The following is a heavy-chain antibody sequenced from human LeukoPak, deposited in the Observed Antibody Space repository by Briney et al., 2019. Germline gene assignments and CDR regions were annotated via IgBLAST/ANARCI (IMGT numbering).Heavy chain of an antibody. CDR2: IYSGGST. J-gene: IGHJ4*02. CDR1: GFTVSSNY. CDR3: ARADYYDSSGLYYFDY. V-gene: IGHV3-53*01. D-gene: IGHD3-22*01. Sequence: PGGSLRLSCAASGFTVSSNYMSWVRQAPGKGLEWVSVIYSGGSTYYADSVKGRFTISRDNSKNTLYLQMNSLRAEDTAVYYCARADYYDSSGLYYFDYWGQGTLVTVYS.